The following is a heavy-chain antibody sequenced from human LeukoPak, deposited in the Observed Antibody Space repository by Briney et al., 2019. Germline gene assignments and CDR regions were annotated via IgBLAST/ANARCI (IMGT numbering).Heavy chain of an antibody. CDR1: GGSISSGDYY. CDR2: IYYSGST. J-gene: IGHJ6*03. V-gene: IGHV4-30-4*01. Sequence: SQTLSLTCTVSGGSISSGDYYWSWIRQPPGKGLEWIGYIYYSGSTYYNPSLKSRVTMSVDTSKNQFSLKLSSVTAADTAVYYCARETAAAGTYYYYYMDVWGKGTTVTVSS. CDR3: ARETAAAGTYYYYYMDV. D-gene: IGHD6-13*01.